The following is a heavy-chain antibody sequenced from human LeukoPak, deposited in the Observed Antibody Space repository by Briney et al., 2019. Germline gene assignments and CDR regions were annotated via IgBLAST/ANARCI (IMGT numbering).Heavy chain of an antibody. V-gene: IGHV3-48*01. CDR3: AKDAFRAAARPRGELNWFDP. CDR1: GFTFSTYS. D-gene: IGHD6-6*01. J-gene: IGHJ5*02. Sequence: GGSLRLSCAASGFTFSTYSMNWVRQAPGKGLEWVSYISSTSGTKYYADSVKGRFTISRDNSKNTLYLQMNSLRAEDTAVYYCAKDAFRAAARPRGELNWFDPWGQGTLVTVSS. CDR2: ISSTSGTK.